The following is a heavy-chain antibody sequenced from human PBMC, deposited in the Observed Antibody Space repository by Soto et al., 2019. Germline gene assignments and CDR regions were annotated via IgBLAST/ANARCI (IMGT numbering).Heavy chain of an antibody. D-gene: IGHD6-19*01. CDR2: IIPMFGTP. CDR1: GGTFSTYI. Sequence: GASVKVSCKASGGTFSTYIISWVRQAPGQGLEWMGMIIPMFGTPDYAQKSQGRVTITADESTSTVYMELSSLRSEDTAVYYCAREGGAYSSGWRYFDCWGQGTLVTVSS. CDR3: AREGGAYSSGWRYFDC. J-gene: IGHJ4*02. V-gene: IGHV1-69*13.